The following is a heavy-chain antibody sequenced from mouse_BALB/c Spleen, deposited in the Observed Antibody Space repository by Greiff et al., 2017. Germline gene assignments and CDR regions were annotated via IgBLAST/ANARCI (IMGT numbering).Heavy chain of an antibody. V-gene: IGHV5-17*02. CDR3: ARWNYFDY. CDR1: GFTFSSFG. J-gene: IGHJ2*01. Sequence: EVKVEESGGGLVQPGGSRKLSCAASGFTFSSFGMHWVRQAPEKGLEWVAYISSGSSTIYYADTVKGRFTISRDNPKNTLFLQMTSLRSEDTAMYYCARWNYFDYWGQGTTLTVSS. CDR2: ISSGSSTI.